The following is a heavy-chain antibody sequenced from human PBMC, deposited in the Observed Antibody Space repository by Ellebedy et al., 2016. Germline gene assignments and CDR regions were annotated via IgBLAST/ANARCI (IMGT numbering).Heavy chain of an antibody. V-gene: IGHV3-30*03. D-gene: IGHD6-19*01. Sequence: GESLKISCAASGFTFSSYAMHWVRQAPGKGLEWVAVLSYDEDGEYYADSVKGRFTISRDKSKNTLYLQMNSLRVEDTAVYCCARGGDSGWFAGGLDSWGQGTLVTVSS. CDR2: LSYDEDGE. CDR3: ARGGDSGWFAGGLDS. J-gene: IGHJ4*02. CDR1: GFTFSSYA.